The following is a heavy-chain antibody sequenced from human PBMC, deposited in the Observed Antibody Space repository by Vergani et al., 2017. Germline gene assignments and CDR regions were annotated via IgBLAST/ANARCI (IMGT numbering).Heavy chain of an antibody. CDR2: IYYSGST. CDR3: ARSESGSYPRN. Sequence: QMQLQESGPGLVKASETLSLTCTVSGDSIISRSYYWSWIRQPPGKGLEWIGYIYYSGSTYYNPSLKSRVTISVDTSKNQFSLKLSSVTAADTAVYYCARSESGSYPRNWGQGTLVTVSS. D-gene: IGHD1-26*01. J-gene: IGHJ4*02. V-gene: IGHV4-30-4*08. CDR1: GDSIISRSYY.